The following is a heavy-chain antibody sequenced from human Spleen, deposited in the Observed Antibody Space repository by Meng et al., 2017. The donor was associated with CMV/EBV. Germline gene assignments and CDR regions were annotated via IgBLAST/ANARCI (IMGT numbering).Heavy chain of an antibody. CDR2: MRFGGRDE. Sequence: GGSLRLSCVASGFPFSAFGMHWVRQAPGKGLEWVAFMRFGGRDEYYADSVKGRFTISRDNSKNTLYLQMTSLRPEDTAVYYCAIDAFGPASEGENYFYYGMDVWGQGTTVTVSS. CDR1: GFPFSAFG. D-gene: IGHD3/OR15-3a*01. CDR3: AIDAFGPASEGENYFYYGMDV. V-gene: IGHV3-30*02. J-gene: IGHJ6*02.